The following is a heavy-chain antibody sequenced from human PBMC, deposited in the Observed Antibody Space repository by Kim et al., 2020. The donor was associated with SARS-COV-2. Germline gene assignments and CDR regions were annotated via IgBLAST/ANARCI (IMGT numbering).Heavy chain of an antibody. J-gene: IGHJ4*02. D-gene: IGHD5-18*01. V-gene: IGHV5-10-1*01. CDR1: GYSLTSYW. CDR2: IDPSDSYT. CDR3: ARHGTAMAPVDY. Sequence: GESLKISCKGSGYSLTSYWISWVRQMPGKGLEWMGRIDPSDSYTNYSPSFQGHVTISADKSISTAYLQWSSLKASDTAMYYCARHGTAMAPVDYWGQGTLVTVSS.